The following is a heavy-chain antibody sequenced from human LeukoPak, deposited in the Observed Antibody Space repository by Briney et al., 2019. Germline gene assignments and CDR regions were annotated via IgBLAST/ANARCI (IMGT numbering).Heavy chain of an antibody. CDR2: MNPNSGNT. J-gene: IGHJ6*02. CDR3: AREWNHYGSGSHSDFYYCMDV. Sequence: ASVKLCCTASGYTFTSYDISWVRQAHGQGLEWVGWMNPNSGNTGYGQKFYSRVTITRNTSISTAYMELSSLRSEDTAVYYCAREWNHYGSGSHSDFYYCMDVWGQGTTVTVSS. CDR1: GYTFTSYD. D-gene: IGHD3-10*01. V-gene: IGHV1-8*01.